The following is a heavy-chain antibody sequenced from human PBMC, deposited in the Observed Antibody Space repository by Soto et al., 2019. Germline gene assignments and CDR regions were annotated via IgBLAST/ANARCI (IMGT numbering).Heavy chain of an antibody. Sequence: GGSLRLSCAASGFTFSDYYMSWIRQAPGKGLEWVSYISSSGSTIYYADSVKGRFTISRDNAKNSLYLQMNSLRAEDTAVYYCARAPEDRNYRGERPTRLYFQHWGQGTLVTVSS. J-gene: IGHJ1*01. V-gene: IGHV3-11*01. D-gene: IGHD1-7*01. CDR1: GFTFSDYY. CDR3: ARAPEDRNYRGERPTRLYFQH. CDR2: ISSSGSTI.